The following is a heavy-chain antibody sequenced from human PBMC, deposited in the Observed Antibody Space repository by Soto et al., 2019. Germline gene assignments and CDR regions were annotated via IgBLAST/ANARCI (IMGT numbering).Heavy chain of an antibody. V-gene: IGHV3-23*01. D-gene: IGHD2-8*01. CDR3: AKDTGGYCTNGVCSRFDY. Sequence: GGSLRLSCAASGFTFSSYAMSWVRQAPGKGLEWVSAISGSGGSTYYADSVKGRFTISRDNSKNTLYLQMNSLRAEDTAVYYCAKDTGGYCTNGVCSRFDYWGQGTLVTVSS. CDR1: GFTFSSYA. CDR2: ISGSGGST. J-gene: IGHJ4*02.